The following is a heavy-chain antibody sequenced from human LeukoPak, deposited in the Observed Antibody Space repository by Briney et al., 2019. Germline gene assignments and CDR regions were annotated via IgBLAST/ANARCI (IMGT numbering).Heavy chain of an antibody. CDR1: GFTISSCSYY. Sequence: PSETLSLTCTVSGFTISSCSYYWLWIRQPPGKGLEWIGSIYYSGSTYYNPSRKSRVTISVDTSKNQFSLKLNSVTAADTAVDYCARPPTWSGSHDWFDPWGQGTLVTVSS. V-gene: IGHV4-39*01. D-gene: IGHD1-26*01. CDR3: ARPPTWSGSHDWFDP. J-gene: IGHJ5*02. CDR2: IYYSGST.